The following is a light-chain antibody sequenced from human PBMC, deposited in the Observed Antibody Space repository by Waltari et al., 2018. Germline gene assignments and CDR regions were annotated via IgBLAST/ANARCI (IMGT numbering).Light chain of an antibody. CDR1: EGVGGT. V-gene: IGKV3-15*01. CDR2: AAS. Sequence: AGEGVGGTVAWYQQEPGQAPGLLIYAASTSGTGIPGRFSGSGSGTEFTLTISSLQSEDFAIYYCQQYNNWPPQDAFGQGTKLEIK. J-gene: IGKJ2*01. CDR3: QQYNNWPPQDA.